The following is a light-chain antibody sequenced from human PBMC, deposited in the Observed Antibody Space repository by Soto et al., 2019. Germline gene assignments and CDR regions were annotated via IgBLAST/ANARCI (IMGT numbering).Light chain of an antibody. CDR1: SSDVGDYNY. V-gene: IGLV2-14*01. Sequence: QSALTQPASVSGSPGRSITISCTGTSSDVGDYNYVSWYQQHPGKAPKLMIYEVSHRLSGVSNRFSGSKSGYTASLTISGLQDEDEADYYCSSYISNSIVVFGGGTKLTVL. CDR2: EVS. CDR3: SSYISNSIVV. J-gene: IGLJ2*01.